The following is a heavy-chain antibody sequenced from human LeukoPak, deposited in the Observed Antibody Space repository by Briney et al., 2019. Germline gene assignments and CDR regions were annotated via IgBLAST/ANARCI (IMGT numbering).Heavy chain of an antibody. CDR3: ARERYISGGSLDY. CDR1: GFTFSSYA. Sequence: GGSLRLSCAASGFTFSSYAMHWVRQAPGKGLEWVAVISYDGSNKYYADSVKGRFTISRDNSKNTLYLQMNSLRAEDTAVYYCARERYISGGSLDYWGQGTLVTVSS. CDR2: ISYDGSNK. V-gene: IGHV3-30-3*01. D-gene: IGHD2-15*01. J-gene: IGHJ4*02.